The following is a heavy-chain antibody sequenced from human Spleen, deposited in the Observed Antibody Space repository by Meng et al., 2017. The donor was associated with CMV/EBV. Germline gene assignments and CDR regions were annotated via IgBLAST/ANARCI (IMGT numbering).Heavy chain of an antibody. CDR1: GFTFTTYS. V-gene: IGHV3-21*01. D-gene: IGHD6-13*01. CDR2: ISSSGSYI. Sequence: GESLKISCAASGFTFTTYSMHWVRQAPGQGLEWVASISSSGSYINYADSVKGRFTVSRDSAQNSLYLQMKSLRGEDTAVYYCAREDGSTWVIRYWGQGTLVTVSS. J-gene: IGHJ1*01. CDR3: AREDGSTWVIRY.